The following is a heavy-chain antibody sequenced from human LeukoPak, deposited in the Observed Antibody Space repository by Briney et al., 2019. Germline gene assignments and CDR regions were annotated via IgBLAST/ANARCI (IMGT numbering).Heavy chain of an antibody. V-gene: IGHV6-1*01. CDR1: GDSVSSNSAA. CDR2: TYYRSKWYN. Sequence: SQTLSLTCAISGDSVSSNSAAWNWIRQSPSRGLEWLGRTYYRSKWYNDYAVSVKSRITINPDTSKNQFSLQLNSVTPEDTAVYYCAREVRYYYDSSGYYGDFDYWGQGTLVTVSS. J-gene: IGHJ4*02. CDR3: AREVRYYYDSSGYYGDFDY. D-gene: IGHD3-22*01.